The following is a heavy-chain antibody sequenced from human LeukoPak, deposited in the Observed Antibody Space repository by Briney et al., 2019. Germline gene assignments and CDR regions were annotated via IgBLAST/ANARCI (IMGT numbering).Heavy chain of an antibody. V-gene: IGHV1-18*01. J-gene: IGHJ3*02. D-gene: IGHD3-22*01. CDR3: ARRYYDSSGYPRGDDAFDI. Sequence: ASVKVSCKASGYTFTSYGISWVRQAPGQGLEWMGWISAYNGNTNYAQKLQGRVTMTTDTSTSTAYMELRSLRSDDTAVYYCARRYYDSSGYPRGDDAFDIWGQGTMVTVSS. CDR2: ISAYNGNT. CDR1: GYTFTSYG.